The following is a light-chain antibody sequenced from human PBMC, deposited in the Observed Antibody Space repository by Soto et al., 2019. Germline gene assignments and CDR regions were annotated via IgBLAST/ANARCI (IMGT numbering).Light chain of an antibody. V-gene: IGLV2-14*01. J-gene: IGLJ1*01. CDR1: SSDVGGYNY. CDR2: DVS. Sequence: QSALTQPASVSGSPGQSITISCTGTSSDVGGYNYVSWYQQHPGKAPKLMIYDVSNRPPGVSNRFSGSKSGNTASLTISGPKSEHQADYYASSYTSRSTPCTSAFGTGTKVTVL. CDR3: SSYTSRSTPCTSA.